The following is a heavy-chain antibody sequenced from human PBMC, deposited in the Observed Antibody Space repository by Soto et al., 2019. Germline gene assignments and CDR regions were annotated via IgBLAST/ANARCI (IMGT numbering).Heavy chain of an antibody. V-gene: IGHV1-2*02. CDR1: GYTFTGYY. CDR2: INPNSGGT. CDR3: ARGPAGYYYDSSGYYLDEYYFDY. D-gene: IGHD3-22*01. Sequence: SVRFSCKASGYTFTGYYMHWVRQSPGQGLEWMGWINPNSGGTNYAQKFQGRVTMTRDTSISTAYMELSRLRSDDTAVYYCARGPAGYYYDSSGYYLDEYYFDYWGQGTLVTVSS. J-gene: IGHJ4*02.